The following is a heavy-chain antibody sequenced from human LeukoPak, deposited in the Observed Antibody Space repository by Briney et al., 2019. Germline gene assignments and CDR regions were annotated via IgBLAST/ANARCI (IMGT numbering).Heavy chain of an antibody. CDR1: GATFSDYA. D-gene: IGHD3-3*01. Sequence: SVKVSCKASGATFSDYALNWVRQAPGQGLEWMGVFIPILGTANSTQKFQGRVTITAGISTNTVYMELSSLRSEDAAVYFCAGIPVFGVVLHQEPVWGKGTTVTVSS. V-gene: IGHV1-69*10. J-gene: IGHJ6*04. CDR2: FIPILGTA. CDR3: AGIPVFGVVLHQEPV.